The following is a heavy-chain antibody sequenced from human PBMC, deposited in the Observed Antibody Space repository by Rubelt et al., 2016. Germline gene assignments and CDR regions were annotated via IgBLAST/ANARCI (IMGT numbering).Heavy chain of an antibody. V-gene: IGHV4-34*01. CDR2: INHSGST. Sequence: GSFSGYYWSWIRQPPGKGLEWIGEINHSGSTNYNPSLKSRVTISVDTSKNQFSLKLSSVTAADTAVYYCARGRGENGVGSGTQGFARDWFDPWGQGTLVTVSS. CDR1: GSFSGYY. J-gene: IGHJ5*02. D-gene: IGHD3-10*01. CDR3: ARGRGENGVGSGTQGFARDWFDP.